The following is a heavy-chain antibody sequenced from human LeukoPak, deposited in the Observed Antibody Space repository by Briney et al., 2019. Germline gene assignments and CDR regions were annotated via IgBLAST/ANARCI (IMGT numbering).Heavy chain of an antibody. J-gene: IGHJ4*02. Sequence: GGSLKISCKGSGYTFTNYWIGWVRQMPGKGLEWMGVVYPGDSDSDTKYSPSFQGQVTISADKSISTAYLQWSSLKASDTAIYYCARRDYYGSGSYWGAFDYWGQGTLVTVSS. CDR2: VYPGDSDSDT. CDR3: ARRDYYGSGSYWGAFDY. V-gene: IGHV5-51*01. D-gene: IGHD3-10*01. CDR1: GYTFTNYW.